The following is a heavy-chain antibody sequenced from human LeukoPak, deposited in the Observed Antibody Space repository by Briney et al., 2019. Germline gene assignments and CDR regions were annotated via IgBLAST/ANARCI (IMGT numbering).Heavy chain of an antibody. CDR2: INAGNGNT. D-gene: IGHD1-26*01. CDR3: ARVRRGSYYFDY. CDR1: GYTFTSYA. J-gene: IGHJ4*02. Sequence: ASVKVFCKASGYTFTSYAMHWVRQAPGQRLEWMGWINAGNGNTKYSQKFQGRVTITRDTSASTAYMELSSLRSEDTAVYYCARVRRGSYYFDYWGQGTLVTVSS. V-gene: IGHV1-3*01.